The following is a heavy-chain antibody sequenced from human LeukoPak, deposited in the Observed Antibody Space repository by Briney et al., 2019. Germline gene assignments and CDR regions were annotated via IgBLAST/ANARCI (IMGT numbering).Heavy chain of an antibody. D-gene: IGHD6-19*01. Sequence: ASVKVSCKASGYTFTSYDINWVRHATGQGLELMGWMNPNSGNTGYAQKFQGRVTMTRNTSISTAYMELSSLRSEDTAVYYCARGRVRSGWYIPSRASTFDYWGQGTLVTVSS. V-gene: IGHV1-8*01. CDR1: GYTFTSYD. J-gene: IGHJ4*02. CDR2: MNPNSGNT. CDR3: ARGRVRSGWYIPSRASTFDY.